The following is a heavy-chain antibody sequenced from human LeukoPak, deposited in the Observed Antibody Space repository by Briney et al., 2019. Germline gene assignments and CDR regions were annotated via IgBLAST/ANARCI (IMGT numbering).Heavy chain of an antibody. CDR1: GFTFTTYG. CDR3: TLDGFEVTSGTYCPFIDY. Sequence: GTSLRLSCAASGFTFTTYGMHWVRQSPGKGLEWVALITYDGYYKYYSDSVKGRFTISRDTSKNTLYLQMNSLRADDTAVYYCTLDGFEVTSGTYCPFIDYWGQGTLVTVSS. V-gene: IGHV3-30*03. D-gene: IGHD1-26*01. CDR2: ITYDGYYK. J-gene: IGHJ4*02.